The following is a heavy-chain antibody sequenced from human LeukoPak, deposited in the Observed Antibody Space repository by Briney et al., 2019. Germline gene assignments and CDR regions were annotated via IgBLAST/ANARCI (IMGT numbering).Heavy chain of an antibody. V-gene: IGHV4-4*07. CDR2: IYTSGST. D-gene: IGHD4-17*01. Sequence: PSETLSLTCTVSGGSISSYYWSWIRQPAGKGLEWIGRIYTSGSTNYNPSLESRVTMSVDTSKNQFSLKLSSVTAADTAVYYCARSRNYYPGGDYPRRHPTSFYYMDVWGEGTTVTISS. J-gene: IGHJ6*03. CDR1: GGSISSYY. CDR3: ARSRNYYPGGDYPRRHPTSFYYMDV.